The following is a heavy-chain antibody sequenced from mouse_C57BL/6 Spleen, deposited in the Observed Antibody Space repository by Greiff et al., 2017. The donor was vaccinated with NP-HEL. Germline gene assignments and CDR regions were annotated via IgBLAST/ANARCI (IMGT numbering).Heavy chain of an antibody. CDR2: ISLKSDNSAT. J-gene: IGHJ2*01. D-gene: IGHD1-1*01. CDR1: GFTFSNYW. CDR3: TGRQYYYGSSYGGDY. V-gene: IGHV6-3*01. Sequence: EVKLVESGGGLVQPGGSLKLSCVASGFTFSNYWMNWVRQSPEKGLEWVAHISLKSDNSATPYAESVQGRFTISSDDSKSSVYLQMNNVRAEVTGIYYGTGRQYYYGSSYGGDYWGQGTTLTVSS.